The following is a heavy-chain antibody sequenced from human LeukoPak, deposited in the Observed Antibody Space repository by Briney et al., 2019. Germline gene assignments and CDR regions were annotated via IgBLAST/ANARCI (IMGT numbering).Heavy chain of an antibody. CDR3: AKATRQQLLYYFNY. CDR2: ISWNSGSI. Sequence: GGSLRLSCAASGFTFDDYAMHWVRQAPGKGPEWVSGISWNSGSIGYADSVKGRFTISRDNAKNSLYLQMNSLRAEDTALYYCAKATRQQLLYYFNYWGQGTLVTVSS. V-gene: IGHV3-9*01. D-gene: IGHD6-13*01. CDR1: GFTFDDYA. J-gene: IGHJ4*02.